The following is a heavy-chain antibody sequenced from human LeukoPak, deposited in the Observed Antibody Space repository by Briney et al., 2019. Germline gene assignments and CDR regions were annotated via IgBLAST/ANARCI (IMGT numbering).Heavy chain of an antibody. Sequence: PGESLKISCKGSGYSFTSSWIGWVRQMPGKGLEWMGIIYPGDSDTKYSPSFQGQVTISADKSTSTAYLQWSSLKASDTAMYYCARSYNWNYRRFDPWGQGTLVTVSS. J-gene: IGHJ5*02. D-gene: IGHD1-7*01. CDR2: IYPGDSDT. CDR1: GYSFTSSW. V-gene: IGHV5-51*01. CDR3: ARSYNWNYRRFDP.